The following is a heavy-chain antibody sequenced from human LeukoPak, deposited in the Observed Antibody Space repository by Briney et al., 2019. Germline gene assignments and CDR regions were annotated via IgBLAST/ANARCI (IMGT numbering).Heavy chain of an antibody. CDR1: GFTFSNAW. D-gene: IGHD6-13*01. J-gene: IGHJ4*02. CDR3: ARDFHPYLVYSSSWNY. Sequence: GGSLRLSCAASGFTFSNAWMSWVRQAPGKGLEWVGRIKSKTDGGTTDYAAPVKGRFTISRDDSKNTLYLQMNSLRAEDTAVYYCARDFHPYLVYSSSWNYWGQGTLVTVSS. V-gene: IGHV3-15*01. CDR2: IKSKTDGGTT.